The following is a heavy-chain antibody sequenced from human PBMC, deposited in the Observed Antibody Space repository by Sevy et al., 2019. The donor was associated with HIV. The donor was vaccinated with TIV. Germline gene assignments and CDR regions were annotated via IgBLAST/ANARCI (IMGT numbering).Heavy chain of an antibody. CDR2: IIPIFGTA. CDR3: ASDEDTAMAR. D-gene: IGHD5-18*01. V-gene: IGHV1-69*13. CDR1: GGTFSSYA. Sequence: ASVKFSCKASGGTFSSYAISWVRQAPGQGLEWMGGIIPIFGTANYAQKFQGRVTITADESTSTAYMELSSLRSEDTAVYYCASDEDTAMARWGQGTLVTVSS. J-gene: IGHJ4*02.